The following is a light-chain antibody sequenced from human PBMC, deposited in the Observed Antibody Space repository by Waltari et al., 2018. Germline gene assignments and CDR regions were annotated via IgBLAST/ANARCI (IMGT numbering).Light chain of an antibody. J-gene: IGLJ3*02. V-gene: IGLV2-8*01. CDR3: SSYAGSNTWV. Sequence: QSALTQPPSAFGSPGQSVTIPCTGTSSDVGGYHYVSWYQHHPGKAPKFMIYEVSKRPSGVPDRFSGSKSGNTASLTVSGLQAEDEADYYCSSYAGSNTWVFGGGTKLTVL. CDR1: SSDVGGYHY. CDR2: EVS.